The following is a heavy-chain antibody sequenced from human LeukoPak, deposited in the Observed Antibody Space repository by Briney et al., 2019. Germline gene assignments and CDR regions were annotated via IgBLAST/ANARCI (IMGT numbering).Heavy chain of an antibody. D-gene: IGHD6-19*01. CDR3: AKDSSSGWNWFDP. J-gene: IGHJ5*02. CDR2: ISWNSGSI. CDR1: GFTFDDYA. Sequence: GGSLRLSCTASGFTFDDYAMHWVRQAPGKGLEWVSGISWNSGSIGYADSVKGRFTISRDNAKNSPYLQMNSLRAEDTALYYCAKDSSSGWNWFDPWGQGTLVTVSS. V-gene: IGHV3-9*01.